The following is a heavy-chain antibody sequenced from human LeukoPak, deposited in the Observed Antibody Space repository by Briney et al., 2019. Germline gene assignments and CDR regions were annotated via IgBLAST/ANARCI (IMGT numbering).Heavy chain of an antibody. V-gene: IGHV4-39*01. CDR1: GGSISSSSYY. D-gene: IGHD2-2*01. Sequence: PSETLSLTCTVSGGSISSSSYYWGWLRQPPWKGLEWIVSIYYSGSTYYKPSRKSRVTISVDTSKNQFSLKLSSVTAADTAVYYCATWPVIVVVPARRGAFDIWGQGTMVTVSS. CDR2: IYYSGST. CDR3: ATWPVIVVVPARRGAFDI. J-gene: IGHJ3*02.